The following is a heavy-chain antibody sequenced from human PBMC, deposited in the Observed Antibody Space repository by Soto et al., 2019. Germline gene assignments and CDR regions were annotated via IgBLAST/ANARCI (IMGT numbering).Heavy chain of an antibody. D-gene: IGHD2-2*01. Sequence: SETLSLTCTVSGGSISSYYWSWIRQPPGKGLEWIGYIYYSGSTNYNPSLKSRVTISVDTSKNQFSLKLSSVTAADTAVYYCARPSHSSKEPYCSSTSCYGPTWFDPWGQGTLVTVSS. J-gene: IGHJ5*02. CDR1: GGSISSYY. CDR3: ARPSHSSKEPYCSSTSCYGPTWFDP. V-gene: IGHV4-59*01. CDR2: IYYSGST.